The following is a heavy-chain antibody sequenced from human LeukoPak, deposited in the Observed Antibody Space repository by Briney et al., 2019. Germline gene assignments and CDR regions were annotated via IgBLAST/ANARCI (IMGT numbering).Heavy chain of an antibody. CDR1: GFTFSSFW. D-gene: IGHD5-18*01. CDR3: ATHRGYSYGTAEDFDY. CDR2: IKQDGSEK. Sequence: GGSLRLSCAASGFTFSSFWMSWVRQAPGKGLEWVANIKQDGSEKYYVDSVKGRFTISRDNAKNSLYLQMNSLRAEDTAVYYCATHRGYSYGTAEDFDYWGQGTLATVSS. V-gene: IGHV3-7*01. J-gene: IGHJ4*02.